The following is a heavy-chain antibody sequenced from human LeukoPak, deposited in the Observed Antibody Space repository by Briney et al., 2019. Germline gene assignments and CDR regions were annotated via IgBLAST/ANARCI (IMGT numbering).Heavy chain of an antibody. CDR2: IYIDGST. CDR3: ARHEEYSSSWYYFDY. D-gene: IGHD6-6*01. Sequence: SETLSLTCTVSGGSVSSYYWSWIRQPAGKGLEWVGRIYIDGSTNYNPSLKSRVAMSVDTSKNQFSPKLSSVTAADTAVYYCARHEEYSSSWYYFDYWGQGTLVTVSS. V-gene: IGHV4-4*07. J-gene: IGHJ4*02. CDR1: GGSVSSYY.